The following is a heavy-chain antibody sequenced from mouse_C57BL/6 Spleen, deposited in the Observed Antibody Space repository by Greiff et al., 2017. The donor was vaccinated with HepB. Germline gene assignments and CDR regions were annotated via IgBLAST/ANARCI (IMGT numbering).Heavy chain of an antibody. CDR2: ISGGGGNT. CDR1: GFTFSSYT. CDR3: ARQDYGNPFAY. Sequence: EVQGVESGGGLVKPGGSLKLSCAASGFTFSSYTMSWVRQTPEKRLEWVATISGGGGNTYYPDSVKGRFTISRDNAKNTLYLQMSSLRSEDTALYYCARQDYGNPFAYWGQGTLVTVSA. D-gene: IGHD1-1*01. J-gene: IGHJ3*01. V-gene: IGHV5-9*01.